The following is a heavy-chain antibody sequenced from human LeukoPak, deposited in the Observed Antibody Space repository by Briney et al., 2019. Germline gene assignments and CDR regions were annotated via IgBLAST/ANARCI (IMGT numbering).Heavy chain of an antibody. V-gene: IGHV4-59*12. CDR3: AREGGYGDYIHASDV. CDR2: IYYSGST. Sequence: SETLSLTCTVPGGSISSYYWSWIRQPPGKGLEWIGYIYYSGSTNYNPSLKSRVTISLDTSRNQFSLKLTSMTAADTAIYYCAREGGYGDYIHASDVWGQGTMVTVSS. J-gene: IGHJ3*01. CDR1: GGSISSYY. D-gene: IGHD4-17*01.